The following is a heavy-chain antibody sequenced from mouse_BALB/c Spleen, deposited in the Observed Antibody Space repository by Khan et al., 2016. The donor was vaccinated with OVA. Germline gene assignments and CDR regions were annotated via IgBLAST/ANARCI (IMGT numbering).Heavy chain of an antibody. J-gene: IGHJ2*01. CDR3: ARIPIPPYYFDY. V-gene: IGHV1-4*01. CDR1: DYTFTNYT. CDR2: INPSSGYT. Sequence: QVQLKESGAELARPGASVKMSCKASDYTFTNYTMHWVKQRPGQGLEWIGYINPSSGYTNYNQNFNDKATLTTDRSSSTAYMQLSSLTSDDSAVYYCARIPIPPYYFDYWGQGTTLTVSS.